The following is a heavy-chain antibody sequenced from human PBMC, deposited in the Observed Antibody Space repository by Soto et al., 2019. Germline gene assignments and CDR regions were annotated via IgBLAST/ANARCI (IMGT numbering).Heavy chain of an antibody. Sequence: EVQLLESGGGLVQPGGSLRLSCAASGFTFISYAMRWVRQAPGKGLEWVSSISGSGDSTYYADSVKGRFTFSRDNSKNTLYLQMNSLRAEATAVYYCARRGSGSYYDYWGQGTLVNVSS. V-gene: IGHV3-23*01. D-gene: IGHD1-26*01. J-gene: IGHJ4*02. CDR2: ISGSGDST. CDR3: ARRGSGSYYDY. CDR1: GFTFISYA.